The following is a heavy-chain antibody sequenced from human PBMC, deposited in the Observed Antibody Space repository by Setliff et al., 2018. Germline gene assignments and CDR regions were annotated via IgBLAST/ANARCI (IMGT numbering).Heavy chain of an antibody. J-gene: IGHJ4*02. CDR3: ARILGYCSGGSCYVPY. CDR2: IYYGGSA. CDR1: GGSISSSNYY. D-gene: IGHD2-15*01. Sequence: SETVSLTCTVSGGSISSSNYYWGWIRQPPGKGLEWIGNIYYGGSAYYNPSLKSRVTISVDTSKNQFSLKLSSVTAADTAMYYCARILGYCSGGSCYVPYWGQGTLVTVSS. V-gene: IGHV4-39*07.